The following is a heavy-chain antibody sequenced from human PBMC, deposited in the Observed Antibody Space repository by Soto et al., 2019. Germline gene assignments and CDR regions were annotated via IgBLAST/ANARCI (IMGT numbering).Heavy chain of an antibody. J-gene: IGHJ4*02. CDR2: ISPNSGRA. CDR1: GYTFSKYD. D-gene: IGHD3-9*01. CDR3: VRQYFDFLTDYPDFDY. V-gene: IGHV1-18*04. Sequence: QVQLVQSGAEMKRPGASVKVSCKASGYTFSKYDVSWVRQAPGQGLEWLGLISPNSGRASYSEKFQGRVTMSTDTPTTTAYLELRSLRSDDTAGYYCVRQYFDFLTDYPDFDYWGQGTLVTVSS.